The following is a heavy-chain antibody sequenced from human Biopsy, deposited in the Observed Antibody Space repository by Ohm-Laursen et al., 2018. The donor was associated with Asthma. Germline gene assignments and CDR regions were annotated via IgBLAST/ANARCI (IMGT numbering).Heavy chain of an antibody. D-gene: IGHD3-3*02. CDR1: GFTFGDYW. CDR2: IKHDGTEK. CDR3: ARTFHFWSPYHAEHYQL. J-gene: IGHJ1*01. V-gene: IGHV3-7*01. Sequence: GESLKISCKASGFTFGDYWMSWVRQVPGKGLEWVANIKHDGTEKNHVDSLKGRFTISRDNAKNSLYLQMNSLRAEDTAVYYCARTFHFWSPYHAEHYQLWGQGTLVTVPS.